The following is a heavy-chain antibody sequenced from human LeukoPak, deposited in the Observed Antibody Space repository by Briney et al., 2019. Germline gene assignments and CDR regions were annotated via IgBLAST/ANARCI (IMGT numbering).Heavy chain of an antibody. Sequence: ASVKVSCKASGYTFTSYGISWVRQAPGQGLEWMGWISAYNGNTNYAQKLQGRVTMTTDTSTNTAYMELSSLRSEDTAVYYCARGIGDRFRLQHVIDYWGQGTLVTVSS. V-gene: IGHV1-18*01. CDR1: GYTFTSYG. CDR3: ARGIGDRFRLQHVIDY. CDR2: ISAYNGNT. D-gene: IGHD2-21*02. J-gene: IGHJ4*02.